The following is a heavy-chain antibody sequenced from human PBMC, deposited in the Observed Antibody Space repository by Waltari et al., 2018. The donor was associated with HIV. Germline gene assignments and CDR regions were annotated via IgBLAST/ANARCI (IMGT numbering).Heavy chain of an antibody. J-gene: IGHJ4*02. V-gene: IGHV5-51*01. Sequence: EVQLVQSGAEVKKPGESLKISCKGSGYSFHSYWIGWVRQMPGKGLEWMGIIFPGDSETRYNPSFQGQITISTDKSISTAYLQWSSLKASDTAMYYCARASQWLEGVFDYWGQGTLVTVSS. CDR3: ARASQWLEGVFDY. D-gene: IGHD6-19*01. CDR2: IFPGDSET. CDR1: GYSFHSYW.